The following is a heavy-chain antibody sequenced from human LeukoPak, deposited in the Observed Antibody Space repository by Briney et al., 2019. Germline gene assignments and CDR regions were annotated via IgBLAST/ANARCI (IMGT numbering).Heavy chain of an antibody. CDR3: ARIGVVVAATDAFDI. CDR1: GYTFTSYY. J-gene: IGHJ3*02. Sequence: GASVKVSCKASGYTFTSYYMHWVRQAPGQGLEWMGIISPSGGSTSYAQKFQGRVTMTRDMSTSTVYMELSSLRSEDTAVYYCARIGVVVAATDAFDIWGQGTMVTVSS. CDR2: ISPSGGST. V-gene: IGHV1-46*01. D-gene: IGHD2-15*01.